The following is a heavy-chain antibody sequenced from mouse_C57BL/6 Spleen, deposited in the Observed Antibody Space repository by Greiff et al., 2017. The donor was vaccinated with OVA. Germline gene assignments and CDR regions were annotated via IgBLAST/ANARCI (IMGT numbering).Heavy chain of an antibody. D-gene: IGHD4-1*01. CDR3: TKPTGGDY. J-gene: IGHJ2*01. CDR1: GYTFTDYE. Sequence: QVHVKQSGAELVRPGASVTLSCKASGYTFTDYEMHWVKQTPVHGLEWIGAIDPETGGTAYNQKFKGKAILTADKSSSTAYMELRSLTSEDSAVYYCTKPTGGDYWGQGTTLTVSS. V-gene: IGHV1-15*01. CDR2: IDPETGGT.